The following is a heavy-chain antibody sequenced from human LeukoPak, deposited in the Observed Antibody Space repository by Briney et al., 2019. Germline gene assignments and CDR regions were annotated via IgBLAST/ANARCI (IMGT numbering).Heavy chain of an antibody. CDR3: ARHYGP. CDR1: GGSIDSTNW. J-gene: IGHJ5*02. CDR2: IHHDGRI. D-gene: IGHD3-16*01. Sequence: PSETLSLTCDVSGGSIDSTNWWNWVRQPPGKGLEWIGEIHHDGRINYNPSLKSRVTLSVDKSKNQFSLRLNSVTAADTAMYYCARHYGPWGQGTLVTVSS. V-gene: IGHV4/OR15-8*01.